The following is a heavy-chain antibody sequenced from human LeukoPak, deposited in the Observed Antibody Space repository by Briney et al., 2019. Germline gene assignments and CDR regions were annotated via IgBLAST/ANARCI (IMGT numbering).Heavy chain of an antibody. J-gene: IGHJ4*02. CDR1: GYSFTSYD. Sequence: SVKVSCKASGYSFTSYDMNWVRQAPGQGLEWMGRIIPILGIANYAQKFQGRVTITADKSTSTAYMELSSLRSEDTAVYYCARESSGWYGASDYWGQGTLVTVSS. D-gene: IGHD6-19*01. V-gene: IGHV1-69*04. CDR2: IIPILGIA. CDR3: ARESSGWYGASDY.